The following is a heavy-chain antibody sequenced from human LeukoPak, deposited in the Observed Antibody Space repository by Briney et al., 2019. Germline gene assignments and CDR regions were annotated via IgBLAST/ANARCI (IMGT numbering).Heavy chain of an antibody. CDR3: ARDHRRLVVAATQYYFDY. D-gene: IGHD2-15*01. Sequence: GGSLRLSCAASGFTFSSYWMSWVRQAPGKGLEWVANIKQDGSEKYYVDSVKGRFTISRDNAKNSLYLQMNSLRAEDTAVYYCARDHRRLVVAATQYYFDYWGQGTLVTVSS. CDR2: IKQDGSEK. J-gene: IGHJ4*02. CDR1: GFTFSSYW. V-gene: IGHV3-7*03.